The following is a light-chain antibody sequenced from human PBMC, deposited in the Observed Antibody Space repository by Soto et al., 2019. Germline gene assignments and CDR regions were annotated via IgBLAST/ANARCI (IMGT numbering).Light chain of an antibody. J-gene: IGKJ1*01. CDR1: QTISTW. CDR2: DAS. V-gene: IGKV1-5*01. CDR3: QHYNSYSEA. Sequence: DIQVTQSPPTLSASVGDRVTITCRASQTISTWMAWYKQKPGKAPKLLVYDASTLQSGVASRFRGSGSGTEFTLIISGLKPDDSATYYCQHYNSYSEAFGQGTKVDIK.